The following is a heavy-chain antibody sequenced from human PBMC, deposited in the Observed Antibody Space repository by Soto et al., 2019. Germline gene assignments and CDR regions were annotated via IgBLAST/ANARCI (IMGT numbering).Heavy chain of an antibody. J-gene: IGHJ5*02. CDR3: VKASTYSSSQGWFDP. D-gene: IGHD6-6*01. CDR2: ISWNSGNI. V-gene: IGHV3-9*01. Sequence: GGSLRLSCAASGFTFSSYAMSWVRQAPGKRLEWVSGISWNSGNIDYADSVKGRFTISRDNAKNSLYLQMNSLRAEDTALYYCVKASTYSSSQGWFDPWGQGTMVTVSS. CDR1: GFTFSSYA.